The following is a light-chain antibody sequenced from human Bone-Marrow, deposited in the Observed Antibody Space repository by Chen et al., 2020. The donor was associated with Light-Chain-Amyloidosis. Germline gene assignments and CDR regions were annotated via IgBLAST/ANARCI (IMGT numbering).Light chain of an antibody. J-gene: IGLJ3*02. Sequence: NFMLTQPPSVSESPGKTVIISCTRSSGSMATNYVQWYQQRPGSSPTTVIYEDDQRPSGVPDRFSGSIDRSSNSATLTISGLKTEDEADSYGQSYQGSSQGVVGGGTKLTVL. CDR2: EDD. CDR3: QSYQGSSQGV. V-gene: IGLV6-57*01. CDR1: SGSMATNY.